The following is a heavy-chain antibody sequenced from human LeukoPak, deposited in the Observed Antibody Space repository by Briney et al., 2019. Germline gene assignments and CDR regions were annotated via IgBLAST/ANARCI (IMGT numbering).Heavy chain of an antibody. D-gene: IGHD3-10*01. Sequence: GGSLRLSCAASGFTFSDYYMSWIRQAPGKGLEWVSQISDSGSIVYYADSVKGRFTISRDNAKNSLYLQMNSLRAEDTAVYYCARDRRYGSGSHCKFDSWGQGALVTVPS. CDR3: ARDRRYGSGSHCKFDS. CDR2: ISDSGSIV. CDR1: GFTFSDYY. J-gene: IGHJ4*02. V-gene: IGHV3-11*01.